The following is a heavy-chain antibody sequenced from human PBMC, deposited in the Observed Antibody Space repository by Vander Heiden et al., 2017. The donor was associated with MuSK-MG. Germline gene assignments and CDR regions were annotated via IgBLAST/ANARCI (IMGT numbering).Heavy chain of an antibody. Sequence: QVKLQESGQGLGKPSETLSLAGTAAGGSIGGNKGSWIRQPAGKGLEWIGRIYTSGSTNYNPSLKSRVTMSVDTSKNQFSLKLSSVTAADTAVYYCARDQDYYDSSGSNWFDPWGQGTLVTVSS. CDR1: GGSIGGNK. D-gene: IGHD3-22*01. CDR3: ARDQDYYDSSGSNWFDP. CDR2: IYTSGST. V-gene: IGHV4-4*07. J-gene: IGHJ5*02.